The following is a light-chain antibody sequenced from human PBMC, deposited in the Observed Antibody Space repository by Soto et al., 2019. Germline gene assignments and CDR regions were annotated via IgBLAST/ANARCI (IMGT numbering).Light chain of an antibody. CDR2: DVS. CDR3: ASYAGSNNSV. J-gene: IGLJ1*01. V-gene: IGLV2-8*01. CDR1: SSDVGGYNH. Sequence: QSVLTQPPSASGSPGQSVTISCPGTSSDVGGYNHVSWYQQNPGKAPKLMIYDVSKRPSGGPDRFSGSKSGNTASLTISGLQAEDEADYYCASYAGSNNSVFGTGTKVTVL.